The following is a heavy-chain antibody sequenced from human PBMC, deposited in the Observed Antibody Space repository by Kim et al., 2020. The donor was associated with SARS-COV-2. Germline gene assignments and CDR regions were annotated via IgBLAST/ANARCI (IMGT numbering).Heavy chain of an antibody. D-gene: IGHD6-13*01. CDR2: VSGSGGST. CDR3: AKAAAIYNWFDP. J-gene: IGHJ5*02. V-gene: IGHV3-23*01. Sequence: GGSLRLSCAASGFTFSSYALSWVRQAPGKGLEWVSAVSGSGGSTYYADSVKGRFTISRDNSQNTLYLQMKSLRVEDTAIYYCAKAAAIYNWFDPWGQGTLVTVSS. CDR1: GFTFSSYA.